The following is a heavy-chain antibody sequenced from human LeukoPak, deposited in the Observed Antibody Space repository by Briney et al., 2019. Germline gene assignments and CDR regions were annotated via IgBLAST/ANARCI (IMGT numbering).Heavy chain of an antibody. V-gene: IGHV4-39*07. J-gene: IGHJ6*03. Sequence: KSSETLSLTCTVSGGSISSSSYYWGWIRQPPGKGLEWIGSIYYSGSTYYNPSLKSRVTISVDTSKNQFSLKLSSVTAADTAVYYCARDCSGSGSYYQFYYYYYYMDVWGKGTTVTVSS. CDR1: GGSISSSSYY. CDR3: ARDCSGSGSYYQFYYYYYYMDV. CDR2: IYYSGST. D-gene: IGHD3-10*01.